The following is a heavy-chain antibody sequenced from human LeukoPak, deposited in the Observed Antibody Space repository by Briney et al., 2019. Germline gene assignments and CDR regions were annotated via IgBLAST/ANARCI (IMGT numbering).Heavy chain of an antibody. CDR3: AKDYYDSSGYWSLNWFDP. V-gene: IGHV3-23*01. D-gene: IGHD3-22*01. CDR2: ISGSGGST. J-gene: IGHJ5*02. Sequence: GGSLRLSCAGSGFTFSSYAMSWVRQAPGKGLEWVSAISGSGGSTYYADSVKGRFTISRDNSKNTLYLQMNSLRAEDTAVYYCAKDYYDSSGYWSLNWFDPWGQGTLVTVSS. CDR1: GFTFSSYA.